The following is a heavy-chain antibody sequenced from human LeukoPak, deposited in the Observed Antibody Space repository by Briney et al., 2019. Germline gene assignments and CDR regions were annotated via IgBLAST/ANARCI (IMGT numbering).Heavy chain of an antibody. D-gene: IGHD5-24*01. J-gene: IGHJ4*02. CDR2: INPNGGST. CDR1: GYTFTYSY. Sequence: GASVKVSCKSSGYTFTYSYIHWVRQPPGQGAEGMGVINPNGGSTTYAQKFKGRVTMTRYTSTSAVYMDLSSLRSDDTAVYYCARFPSGNAYNYYFDYWGQGTLVTVSS. CDR3: ARFPSGNAYNYYFDY. V-gene: IGHV1-46*01.